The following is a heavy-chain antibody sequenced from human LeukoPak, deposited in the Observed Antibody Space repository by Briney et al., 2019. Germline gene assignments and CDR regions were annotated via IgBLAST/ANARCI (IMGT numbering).Heavy chain of an antibody. Sequence: GESLRLSCAASGFTFSNYWMHWVRQAPGKGLVWVSRIKSDGSRTDYADSVKGRFTISRDNAKNTLYLQMNSLRAEDTAVYYCARDVYDKGYWGQGTLVTVSS. CDR3: ARDVYDKGY. D-gene: IGHD3-22*01. CDR1: GFTFSNYW. V-gene: IGHV3-74*01. J-gene: IGHJ4*02. CDR2: IKSDGSRT.